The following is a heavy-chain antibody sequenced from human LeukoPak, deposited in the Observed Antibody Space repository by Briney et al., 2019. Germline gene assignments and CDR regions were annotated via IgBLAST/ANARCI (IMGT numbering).Heavy chain of an antibody. J-gene: IGHJ1*01. V-gene: IGHV3-48*03. CDR1: GFTFSDYE. CDR2: ISTSGGTI. CDR3: ARGEVYFLL. Sequence: GGSLRLSCAASGFTFSDYEMNWVRQAPGKGLEWVSYISTSGGTIYYADSVKGRFAISRDNAKNSLFLQMNSLRAEDTAVYYCARGEVYFLLWGQGTLVTVSS.